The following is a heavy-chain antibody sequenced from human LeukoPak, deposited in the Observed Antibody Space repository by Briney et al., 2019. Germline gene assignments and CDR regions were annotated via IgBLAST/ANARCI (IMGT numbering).Heavy chain of an antibody. CDR1: GGSISSYY. CDR3: ARYNGDYAFDY. D-gene: IGHD4-17*01. Sequence: SETLSLTCTVSGGSISSYYWSWIRQPPGKGLEWIGYIYYSGSTNYNPSLKSRVTISVDTSKNQFSLKLSPVTAADTAVYYCARYNGDYAFDYWGQGTLVTVSS. J-gene: IGHJ4*02. CDR2: IYYSGST. V-gene: IGHV4-59*08.